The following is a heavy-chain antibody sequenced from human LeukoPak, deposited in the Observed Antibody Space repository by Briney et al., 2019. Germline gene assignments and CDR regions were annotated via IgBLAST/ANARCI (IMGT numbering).Heavy chain of an antibody. J-gene: IGHJ4*02. Sequence: GRSLRLSCAASGFTFSSYAMHWVRQAPGKGLEWVAVISYDGSNKYHADSVKGRFTISRDNSKNTLYLQMNSLRAEDTAVYYCARVDWLLPENYFDYWGQGTLVTVSS. CDR1: GFTFSSYA. CDR2: ISYDGSNK. V-gene: IGHV3-30-3*01. CDR3: ARVDWLLPENYFDY. D-gene: IGHD3-9*01.